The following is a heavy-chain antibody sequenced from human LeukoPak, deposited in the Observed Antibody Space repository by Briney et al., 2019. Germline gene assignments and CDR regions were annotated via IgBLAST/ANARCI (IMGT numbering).Heavy chain of an antibody. CDR2: IGTAGDT. CDR1: GFTFSTYD. V-gene: IGHV3-13*04. D-gene: IGHD2-21*01. CDR3: ARLVVGEAHDGFDI. J-gene: IGHJ3*02. Sequence: GGSLRLSCAASGFTFSTYDMHWVRQPTEKGLEWVSTIGTAGDTYYPGSVKDRFTISRDNAKNSLYLQMNSLRAGDTAVYYCARLVVGEAHDGFDIWGQGTMVTVSS.